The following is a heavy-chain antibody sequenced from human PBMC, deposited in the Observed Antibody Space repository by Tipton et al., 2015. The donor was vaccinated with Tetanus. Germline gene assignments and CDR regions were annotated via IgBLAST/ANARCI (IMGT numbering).Heavy chain of an antibody. D-gene: IGHD1-26*01. J-gene: IGHJ4*02. V-gene: IGHV1-18*01. CDR2: ISTYNGDT. Sequence: QLVQSGAEVRKPGASVKVSCKASGYTFISYGVSWVRQAPGQGLEWMGWISTYNGDTNYAQNFQGRVTMTTDTSTSTAYMELRSLRSDDPAGYYWARGALGSRGVVGARDSWGQGPLVTVSS. CDR1: GYTFISYG. CDR3: ARGALGSRGVVGARDS.